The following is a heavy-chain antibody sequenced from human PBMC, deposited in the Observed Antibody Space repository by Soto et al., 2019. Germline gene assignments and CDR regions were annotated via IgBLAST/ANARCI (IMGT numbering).Heavy chain of an antibody. CDR1: GGTFSSYA. J-gene: IGHJ6*02. CDR2: IIPIFGTA. D-gene: IGHD2-2*01. CDR3: ARVAGIVLVPAASPHYYYGMDV. V-gene: IGHV1-69*13. Sequence: SVKVSCKASGGTFSSYAISWVRQAPGQGLEWMGGIIPIFGTANYAQKFQGRVTITADESTSTAYMELSSLRSEDAAVYYCARVAGIVLVPAASPHYYYGMDVWGQGTTVTVSS.